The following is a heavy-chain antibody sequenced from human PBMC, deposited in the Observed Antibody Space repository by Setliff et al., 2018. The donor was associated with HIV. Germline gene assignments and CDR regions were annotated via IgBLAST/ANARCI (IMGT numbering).Heavy chain of an antibody. D-gene: IGHD2-21*01. Sequence: PSETLSLTCAVYGGSFSGYYWSWIRQPPGKGLEWIGEINHSGNTNYNPSLKSRVTISVDASKNQFSLRLSSVTAADTAVYYCARGVARQVVIDRWFDPWGQGTPVTVSS. CDR3: ARGVARQVVIDRWFDP. CDR2: INHSGNT. V-gene: IGHV4-34*01. CDR1: GGSFSGYY. J-gene: IGHJ5*02.